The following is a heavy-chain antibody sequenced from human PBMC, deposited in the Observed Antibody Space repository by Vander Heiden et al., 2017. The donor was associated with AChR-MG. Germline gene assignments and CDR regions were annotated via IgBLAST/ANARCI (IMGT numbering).Heavy chain of an antibody. D-gene: IGHD6-19*01. CDR2: IYTTGST. J-gene: IGHJ4*02. CDR1: GGPITNYY. Sequence: QVQLQESGPGLVKPSETLSPTCTVSGGPITNYYWTWIRHPAGKGLEWIGRIYTTGSTNYNPSLKSRVTMSVDTSKNQVSLNLSSLTAADTAVYYCAASRFSSGWGDYFDYWGQGALVTVSS. CDR3: AASRFSSGWGDYFDY. V-gene: IGHV4-4*07.